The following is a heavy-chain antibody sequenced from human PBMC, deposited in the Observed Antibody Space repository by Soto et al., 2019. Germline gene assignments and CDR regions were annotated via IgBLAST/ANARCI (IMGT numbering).Heavy chain of an antibody. V-gene: IGHV3-23*01. CDR2: ISGSGGRT. CDR3: AQTQSQMATICIDY. D-gene: IGHD5-12*01. Sequence: EVQLLESGGGLVQPGGSLRLSCAASGFTFSSYAMSWVRQAPGKGLEWVSAISGSGGRTYYADSVKGRFTISRDNAKNTLYPQMNSLRAEDTAVYYCAQTQSQMATICIDYWGQGTLVTVSS. J-gene: IGHJ4*02. CDR1: GFTFSSYA.